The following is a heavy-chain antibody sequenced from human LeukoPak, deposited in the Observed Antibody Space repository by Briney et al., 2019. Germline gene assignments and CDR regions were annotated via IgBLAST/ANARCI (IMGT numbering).Heavy chain of an antibody. Sequence: SETLSLTCAVCGGSFSGYYWSWIRQPPGKGLEWIGEINHSGSTNYHPSLKSRVTISVDTSKNQFSLKLSSVTAADTAVYYCARVRYCSSTSCSWGQGTLVTVSS. D-gene: IGHD2-2*01. CDR1: GGSFSGYY. CDR3: ARVRYCSSTSCS. V-gene: IGHV4-34*01. CDR2: INHSGST. J-gene: IGHJ5*02.